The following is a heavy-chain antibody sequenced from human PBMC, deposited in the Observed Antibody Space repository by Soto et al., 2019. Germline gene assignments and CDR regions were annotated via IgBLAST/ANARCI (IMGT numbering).Heavy chain of an antibody. D-gene: IGHD2-21*02. J-gene: IGHJ4*02. CDR2: IDGGNGNT. CDR3: ARAPLFLGGTEYYFDH. CDR1: GYTFTNYA. Sequence: QVQLVQSGAEVKQPGASVKVSCKASGYTFTNYAMHWARQAPGQRLQWMGWIDGGNGNTEYSQSLQARVTITSDTSASTAYMELYSLRSEDSAVYYCARAPLFLGGTEYYFDHWGQGTLVTVSS. V-gene: IGHV1-3*01.